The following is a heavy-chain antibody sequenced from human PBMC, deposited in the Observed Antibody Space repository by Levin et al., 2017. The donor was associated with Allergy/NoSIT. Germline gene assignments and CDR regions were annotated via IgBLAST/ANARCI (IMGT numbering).Heavy chain of an antibody. Sequence: ASVKVSCKGSGYSFTSYWIGWVRQMPGKGLEWMGIIYPGDSDTRYSPSFQGQVTISADKSISTAYLQWSSLKASDTAMYYCASAARSYGKFDYWGQGTLVTVSS. D-gene: IGHD1-26*01. J-gene: IGHJ4*02. CDR3: ASAARSYGKFDY. V-gene: IGHV5-51*01. CDR2: IYPGDSDT. CDR1: GYSFTSYW.